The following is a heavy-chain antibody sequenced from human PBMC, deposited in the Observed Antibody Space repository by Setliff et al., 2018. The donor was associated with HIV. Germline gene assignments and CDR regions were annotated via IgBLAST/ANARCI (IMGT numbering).Heavy chain of an antibody. V-gene: IGHV3-21*06. CDR1: RFTISDHN. D-gene: IGHD1-1*01. CDR3: ARGPPLYNWNDKGHSCDI. J-gene: IGHJ3*02. CDR2: ISSSSTSI. Sequence: GGSLRLSCVGSRFTISDHNMNWVRQAPGKGLEWVSSISSSSTSIFYIDSVKGRFTISRDNANNSLYLQMNSLRVDDTALYYCARGPPLYNWNDKGHSCDIWGLGTMVTV.